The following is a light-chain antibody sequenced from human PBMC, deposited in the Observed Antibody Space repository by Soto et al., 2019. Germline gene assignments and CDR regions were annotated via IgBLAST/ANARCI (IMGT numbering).Light chain of an antibody. CDR2: GAT. CDR3: TSCTSSSTYV. J-gene: IGLJ1*01. Sequence: SALTQPASVSESPGQSITISCPGTSSDIGGYTYVSWYQQHPDKAPKLMIYGATNRPPGVSNRFSGSKSGNTASLTISGLQAEGEAEYYCTSCTSSSTYVFGTGTKVTVL. CDR1: SSDIGGYTY. V-gene: IGLV2-14*01.